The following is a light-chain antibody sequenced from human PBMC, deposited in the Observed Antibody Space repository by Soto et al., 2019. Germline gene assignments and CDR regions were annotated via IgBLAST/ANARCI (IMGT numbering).Light chain of an antibody. J-gene: IGKJ1*01. Sequence: DILMTQSPATLSVSPGERATLSCRASQSVSSNLAWYQQKPGQAPRLLIYGASTRATGIPARFSGSGSGTEFTLTISSLQSEDFAVYYCQQYNNWSFGQGTKVEIK. V-gene: IGKV3-15*01. CDR2: GAS. CDR1: QSVSSN. CDR3: QQYNNWS.